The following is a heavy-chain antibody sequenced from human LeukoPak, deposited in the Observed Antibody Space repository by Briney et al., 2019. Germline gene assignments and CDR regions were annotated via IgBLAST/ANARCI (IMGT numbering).Heavy chain of an antibody. V-gene: IGHV3-30-3*01. CDR2: ISYDGSNK. Sequence: PGRSLRLSCAASGFTFSSYAMHWVRQAPGKGLEWVAVISYDGSNKYYADSVKGRFTISRDNSKNTLYLQMSSLRAEDTAVYYCARDRSSGWGDYFDYWGQGTLVTVSS. CDR3: ARDRSSGWGDYFDY. D-gene: IGHD6-19*01. J-gene: IGHJ4*02. CDR1: GFTFSSYA.